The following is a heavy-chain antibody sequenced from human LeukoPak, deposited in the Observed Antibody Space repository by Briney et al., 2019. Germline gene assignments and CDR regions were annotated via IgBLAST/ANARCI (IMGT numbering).Heavy chain of an antibody. V-gene: IGHV5-51*01. CDR1: GYSFTSYW. D-gene: IGHD5-24*01. J-gene: IGHJ4*02. CDR2: IYPGDSDT. CDR3: ARLGGDGYNWGYYFDY. Sequence: KNGESLKISCTGSGYSFTSYWIGWVRQMPRKGLEWMGIIYPGDSDTRYSPSFQGQVTISADKSISTAYLQWSSLKASDTAMYYCARLGGDGYNWGYYFDYGGQGTLVTVSS.